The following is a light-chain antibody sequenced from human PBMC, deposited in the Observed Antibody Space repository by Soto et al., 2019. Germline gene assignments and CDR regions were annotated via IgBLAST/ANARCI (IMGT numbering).Light chain of an antibody. CDR3: QQYCASSWT. CDR2: ATS. V-gene: IGKV3-20*01. J-gene: IGKJ1*01. Sequence: EIVLTQSPGTLSSSPGERATLSCRASQSIANRYFAWYQHKPGQAPRLLFYATSSRATGIPDRFGGSGSGTDFTLTINRLDPEECAVYYGQQYCASSWTFGQGTKVDIK. CDR1: QSIANRY.